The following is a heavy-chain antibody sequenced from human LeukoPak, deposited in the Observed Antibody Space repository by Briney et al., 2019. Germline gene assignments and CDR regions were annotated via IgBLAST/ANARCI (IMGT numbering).Heavy chain of an antibody. D-gene: IGHD1-26*01. CDR3: ASKGWEPQGYYYMDV. Sequence: GASVKVSCKASGYTFTSYGISWVRQAPGQGLEWMGWISAYNGNTNYAQKFQGRVTMTRDTSISTAYMELSRLRSDDTAVYYCASKGWEPQGYYYMDVWGKGTTVTVSS. CDR1: GYTFTSYG. V-gene: IGHV1-18*01. J-gene: IGHJ6*03. CDR2: ISAYNGNT.